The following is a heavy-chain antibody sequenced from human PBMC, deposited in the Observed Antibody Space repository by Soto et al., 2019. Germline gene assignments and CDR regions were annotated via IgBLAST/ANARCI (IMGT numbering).Heavy chain of an antibody. CDR3: AKAGRVAAAGTTLYYGMDV. D-gene: IGHD6-13*01. CDR1: GFTFDDYA. CDR2: ISWNSGSI. Sequence: EVQLVESGGGLVQPGRSLRLSCAASGFTFDDYAMHWVRQAPGKGLAWVSGISWNSGSIGYADSVKGRFTISRDNAKNSLYLQMNSLRAEDTALYYCAKAGRVAAAGTTLYYGMDVWGQGTTVTVSS. J-gene: IGHJ6*02. V-gene: IGHV3-9*01.